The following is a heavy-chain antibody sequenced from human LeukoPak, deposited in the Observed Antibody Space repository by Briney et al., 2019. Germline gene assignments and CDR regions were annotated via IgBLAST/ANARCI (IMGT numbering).Heavy chain of an antibody. V-gene: IGHV3-23*01. CDR1: GFTFSSYA. CDR2: ISGSGGST. D-gene: IGHD3-9*01. J-gene: IGHJ4*02. Sequence: GGSLRLSCAASGFTFSSYAMSWVRQAPGKGLEGVSAISGSGGSTYYADSVKGRFTISRDNSKNTLYLQMNSLRAEDTAVYYCAKDYRRTYYDILTGYFAQGHFDYWGQGTLVTVSS. CDR3: AKDYRRTYYDILTGYFAQGHFDY.